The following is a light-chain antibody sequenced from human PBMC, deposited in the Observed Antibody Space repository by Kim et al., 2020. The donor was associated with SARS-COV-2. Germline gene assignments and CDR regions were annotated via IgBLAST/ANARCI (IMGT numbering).Light chain of an antibody. CDR3: QQYGSSPYT. Sequence: LRPGESATLSCRASKSVSSSYLAWYQQKPGQAPRLLIYGASSRATGIPDRFSGSGSGTDFTLTISRLEPEDFAVYYCQQYGSSPYTFGQGTKLEI. J-gene: IGKJ2*01. V-gene: IGKV3-20*01. CDR1: KSVSSSY. CDR2: GAS.